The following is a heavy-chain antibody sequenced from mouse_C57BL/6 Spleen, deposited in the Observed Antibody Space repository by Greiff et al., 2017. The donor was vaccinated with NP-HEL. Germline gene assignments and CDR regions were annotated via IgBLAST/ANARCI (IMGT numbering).Heavy chain of an antibody. J-gene: IGHJ3*01. CDR3: ARQRGNYCFAY. V-gene: IGHV5-9*01. CDR1: GFTFSSYT. D-gene: IGHD2-1*01. CDR2: ISGGGGNT. Sequence: EVQVVESGGGLVKPGGSLKLSCAASGFTFSSYTMSWVRQTPEKRLEWVATISGGGGNTYYPDSVKGRFTISRDNAKNTLYLQMSSLRSEDTALYYCARQRGNYCFAYWGQGTLVTVSA.